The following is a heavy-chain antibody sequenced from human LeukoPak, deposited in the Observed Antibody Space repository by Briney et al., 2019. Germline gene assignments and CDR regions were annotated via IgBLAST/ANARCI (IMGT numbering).Heavy chain of an antibody. Sequence: SETLSLTCAVYGGSFSGYYWSWIRQPPGKGLEWIGEINHSGSTNYNPSLKSRVTISVDTSKNQFSLKLSSATAADTAVYYCARGTPPPTYYYDSSGYYYFDYWGQGTLVTVSS. J-gene: IGHJ4*02. V-gene: IGHV4-34*01. CDR3: ARGTPPPTYYYDSSGYYYFDY. D-gene: IGHD3-22*01. CDR1: GGSFSGYY. CDR2: INHSGST.